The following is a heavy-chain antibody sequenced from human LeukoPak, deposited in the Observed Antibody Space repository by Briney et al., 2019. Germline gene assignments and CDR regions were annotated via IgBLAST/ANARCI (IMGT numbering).Heavy chain of an antibody. J-gene: IGHJ4*02. CDR3: ARRVRGVIMTFDY. CDR1: VGSISSYY. D-gene: IGHD3-10*01. V-gene: IGHV4-59*08. Sequence: PSETLSLTCTVSVGSISSYYWSWIRQPPGKGLEWIGYIYYSGSTNYNPSLKSRVTISVDTSKNQFSLKLSSVTDADTAVYYCARRVRGVIMTFDYWGQGTLVTVSS. CDR2: IYYSGST.